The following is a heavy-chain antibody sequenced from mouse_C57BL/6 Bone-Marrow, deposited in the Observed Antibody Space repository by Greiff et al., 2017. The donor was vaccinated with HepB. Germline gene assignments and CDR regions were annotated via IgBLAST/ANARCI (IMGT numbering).Heavy chain of an antibody. CDR2: IDPETGGT. J-gene: IGHJ3*01. Sequence: VKLVESGAELVRPGASVTLSCKASGYTFTDYEMHWVKQTPVHGLEWIGAIDPETGGTAYNQKFKGKAILTADKSSSTAYMELRSLTSEDSAVYYCTSSDVGYYRYWFAYWGQGTLVTVSA. CDR3: TSSDVGYYRYWFAY. V-gene: IGHV1-15*01. D-gene: IGHD2-3*01. CDR1: GYTFTDYE.